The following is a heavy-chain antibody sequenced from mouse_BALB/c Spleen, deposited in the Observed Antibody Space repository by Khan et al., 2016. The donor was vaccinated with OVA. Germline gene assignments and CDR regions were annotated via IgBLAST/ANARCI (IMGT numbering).Heavy chain of an antibody. D-gene: IGHD1-1*01. CDR1: GFTFSSFG. CDR3: ARSYFYGYYFDQ. J-gene: IGHJ2*01. V-gene: IGHV5-17*02. CDR2: ISGDSNTT. Sequence: EVELVESGGGLVQPGGSRKLSCVASGFTFSSFGIHWVRQAPEKGLEWVAYISGDSNTTYYTDTVMGRFTISRDNPKNTLFLQMTSLTSEDMAIYYCARSYFYGYYFDQWGQGTTLTVSS.